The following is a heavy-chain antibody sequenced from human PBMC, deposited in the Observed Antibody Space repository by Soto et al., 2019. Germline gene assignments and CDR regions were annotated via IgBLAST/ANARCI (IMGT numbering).Heavy chain of an antibody. CDR3: ATVQSSWDPASQH. Sequence: EVQLVESGGGLVKPGGSLRLSCAASGFTFSSYSMNWVRQAPGKGLEWVSSISSSSSYIYYADSVKGRFTISRDNAKNSLYLRMSSLRAEETALYYCATVQSSWDPASQHWGQGTLVTVSS. CDR2: ISSSSSYI. V-gene: IGHV3-21*01. D-gene: IGHD6-13*01. J-gene: IGHJ1*01. CDR1: GFTFSSYS.